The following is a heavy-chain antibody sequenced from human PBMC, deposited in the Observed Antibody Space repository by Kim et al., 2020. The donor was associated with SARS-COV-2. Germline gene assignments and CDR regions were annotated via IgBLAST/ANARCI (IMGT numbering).Heavy chain of an antibody. CDR3: ARARIETYNCFDP. Sequence: TYAQGFTGQFIFSLDTSVSTAYLQISSLKAEDTAVYFCARARIETYNCFDPWGQGTLVTVSS. V-gene: IGHV7-4-1*02. J-gene: IGHJ5*02. D-gene: IGHD2-15*01.